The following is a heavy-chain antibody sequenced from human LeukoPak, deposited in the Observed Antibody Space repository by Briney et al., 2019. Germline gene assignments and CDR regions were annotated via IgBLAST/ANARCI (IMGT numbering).Heavy chain of an antibody. CDR2: IYGADAA. CDR1: GFNVSSNY. Sequence: GGSLRLSCAASGFNVSSNYMTWIRQAPGKGLEWVSIIYGADAAYYADSVKGRFTISRDNSKNTLYLQMNSLRAEDTAVYYCAKSRERGSTLYYFDYWGQGTLVTVSS. J-gene: IGHJ4*02. CDR3: AKSRERGSTLYYFDY. V-gene: IGHV3-53*01. D-gene: IGHD1-1*01.